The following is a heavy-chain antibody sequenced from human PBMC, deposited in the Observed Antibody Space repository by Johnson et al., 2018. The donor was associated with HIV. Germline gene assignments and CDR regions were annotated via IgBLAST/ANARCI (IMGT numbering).Heavy chain of an antibody. V-gene: IGHV3-30*04. D-gene: IGHD5-18*01. J-gene: IGHJ3*02. Sequence: QVQLVESGGGVVQPGRSLRLSCAASGFTFSSYTMHWVRQAPGKGLEWVAVISYDGKNKYYADSVKGRFTISRDNSKNTLYLQMNSLRAEDTAVYYCARGGIRGYSYGPGAFDIWGQGTMVTVSS. CDR3: ARGGIRGYSYGPGAFDI. CDR1: GFTFSSYT. CDR2: ISYDGKNK.